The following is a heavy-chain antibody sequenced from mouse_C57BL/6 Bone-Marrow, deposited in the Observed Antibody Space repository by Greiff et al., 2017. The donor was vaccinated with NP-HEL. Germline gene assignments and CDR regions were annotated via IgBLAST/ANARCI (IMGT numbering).Heavy chain of an antibody. D-gene: IGHD1-1*01. J-gene: IGHJ2*01. Sequence: QVQLQQSGAELVMPGASVKLSCKASGYTFTSYWMHWVTQRPGQGLEWIGEIDPSDSYTNYNQKFKGKSTLTVDKSSSTAYMQLSSLTSEDSAVYYCARDGSSPYYFDYWGQGTTLTVSS. V-gene: IGHV1-69*01. CDR2: IDPSDSYT. CDR1: GYTFTSYW. CDR3: ARDGSSPYYFDY.